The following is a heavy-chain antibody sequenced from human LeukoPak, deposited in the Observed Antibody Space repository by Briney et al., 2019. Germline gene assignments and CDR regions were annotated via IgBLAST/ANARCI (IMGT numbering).Heavy chain of an antibody. Sequence: GGSLRLSCAASGFTFSRYSMNWVRQAPGKGLEWVSSISSSSSYIYYADSVKGRFTISRDNAKNSLYLQMNSLRAEDTAVYYCARVVITRGFDYWGQGTLGTVSS. CDR3: ARVVITRGFDY. D-gene: IGHD3-22*01. CDR1: GFTFSRYS. V-gene: IGHV3-21*01. J-gene: IGHJ4*02. CDR2: ISSSSSYI.